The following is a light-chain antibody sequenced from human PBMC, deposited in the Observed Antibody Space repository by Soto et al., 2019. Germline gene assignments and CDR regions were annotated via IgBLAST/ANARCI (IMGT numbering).Light chain of an antibody. Sequence: EIVLTQSPDTLSLSPGQRATLSCRASVSVRTDLAWYQQKPGQAPRLLIYGASTRAAGVPVRFSGSGSGSEFTLTISSLESEDFAVYYCQQYNSWPRTFGQGTKVDIK. CDR2: GAS. CDR3: QQYNSWPRT. J-gene: IGKJ1*01. V-gene: IGKV3-15*01. CDR1: VSVRTD.